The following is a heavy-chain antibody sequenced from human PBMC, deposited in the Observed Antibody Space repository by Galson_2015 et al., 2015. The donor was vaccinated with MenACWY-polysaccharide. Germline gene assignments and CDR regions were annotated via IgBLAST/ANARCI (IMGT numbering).Heavy chain of an antibody. Sequence: SVKVSCKASGGTFSSYTISWVRQAPGQGLEWMGRIIPILGIANYAQKFQGRVTITADKSTSTAYMELSSLRSEDTAVYYCARTLTTVITNRPFDPWGQGTLVTVSS. V-gene: IGHV1-69*02. D-gene: IGHD4-17*01. CDR3: ARTLTTVITNRPFDP. CDR2: IIPILGIA. J-gene: IGHJ5*02. CDR1: GGTFSSYT.